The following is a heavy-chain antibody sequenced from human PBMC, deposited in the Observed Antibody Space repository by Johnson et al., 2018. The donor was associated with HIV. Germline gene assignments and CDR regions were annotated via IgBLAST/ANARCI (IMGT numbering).Heavy chain of an antibody. D-gene: IGHD2-15*01. CDR1: GFTFSSYA. J-gene: IGHJ3*02. V-gene: IGHV3-64*01. CDR2: ISSNGGST. CDR3: ARETRGGGGAFDI. Sequence: VQLVESGGGLVQPGGSLRLSCAASGFTFSSYAMHWVRQAPGKGLEYVSAISSNGGSTYYANSVTGRFTISRDNSKNTLYLQMGSLRAEDMAVYYCARETRGGGGAFDIWGQGTMVTVSS.